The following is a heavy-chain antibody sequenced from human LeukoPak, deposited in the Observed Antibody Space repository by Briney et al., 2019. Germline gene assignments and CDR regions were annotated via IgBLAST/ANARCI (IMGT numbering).Heavy chain of an antibody. J-gene: IGHJ3*02. CDR2: ISGSGGRT. CDR1: GFTFSRYA. CDR3: AKGVAAAGGAFDI. Sequence: GGSLRLSCAASGFTFSRYAMSWVRQAPGKGLEWVSAISGSGGRTYYADSVKGRFTISRDNSKNTLYLQMNSLRAENTAVYYCAKGVAAAGGAFDIWGQGTMVTVSS. D-gene: IGHD6-13*01. V-gene: IGHV3-23*01.